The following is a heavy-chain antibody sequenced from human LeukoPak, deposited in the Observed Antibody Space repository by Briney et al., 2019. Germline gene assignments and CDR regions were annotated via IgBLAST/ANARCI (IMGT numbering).Heavy chain of an antibody. J-gene: IGHJ4*02. D-gene: IGHD2-2*02. CDR2: LYSGGST. CDR1: GFTVSSNY. CDR3: ARYCTSTSCSTPFDY. Sequence: GGSLRLSCAASGFTVSSNYMSWVRQAPGTGLEWVSVLYSGGSTYYADSVKGRFTISRDNSKSTLYLQMNSLRAEDTAVYYCARYCTSTSCSTPFDYWGQGTLVTVSS. V-gene: IGHV3-53*01.